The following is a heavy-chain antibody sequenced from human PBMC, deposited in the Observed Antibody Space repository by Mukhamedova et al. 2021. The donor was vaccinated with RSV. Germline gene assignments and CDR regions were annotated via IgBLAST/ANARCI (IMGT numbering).Heavy chain of an antibody. Sequence: HWVRQAPGQRLEWMGWINAGNGNTKYSQKFQGRATITRDTSASTAYMELSSLRSEDTAVYYCAREGIVVVALNAFDIWGQGTMVTV. D-gene: IGHD3-22*01. V-gene: IGHV1-3*01. CDR3: AREGIVVVALNAFDI. CDR2: INAGNGNT. J-gene: IGHJ3*02.